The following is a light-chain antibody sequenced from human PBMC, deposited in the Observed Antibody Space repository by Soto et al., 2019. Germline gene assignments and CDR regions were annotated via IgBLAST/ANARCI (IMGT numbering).Light chain of an antibody. J-gene: IGLJ1*01. V-gene: IGLV2-14*03. CDR2: DVS. Sequence: QSALTQPASVSGSPGQSITISCTGTSRDVGGHDYVSWYQQHPGKAPQLMIYDVSYRPSGVSNRFSGSKSGNTASLTISGLQAEDEADYYCSSYTSSTTQVFGTGTKLTVL. CDR3: SSYTSSTTQV. CDR1: SRDVGGHDY.